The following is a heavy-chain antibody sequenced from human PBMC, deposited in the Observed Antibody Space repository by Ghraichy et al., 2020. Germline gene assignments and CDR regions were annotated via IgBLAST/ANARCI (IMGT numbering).Heavy chain of an antibody. D-gene: IGHD2/OR15-2a*01. CDR3: AKGRSNNNLYDY. Sequence: GGSLRLSCAASVFTFSNYSMSFFLQSPGYGLVWVSFICDSGVSTQYADSVKGRFTISRDDSKNTLYLQMNSLRAEDTAVYYCAKGRSNNNLYDYWGQGTLVTVSS. J-gene: IGHJ4*02. CDR1: VFTFSNYS. V-gene: IGHV3-23*01. CDR2: ICDSGVST.